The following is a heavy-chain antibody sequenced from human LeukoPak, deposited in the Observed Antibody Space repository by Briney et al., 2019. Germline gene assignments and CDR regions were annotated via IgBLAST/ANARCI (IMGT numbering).Heavy chain of an antibody. D-gene: IGHD3-22*01. V-gene: IGHV3-23*01. CDR2: ISDSGDRT. Sequence: PGGSLRLSCAASGFPFSNYAMTWVSQAPGKGLERVSGISDSGDRTYYADSVKGRFTISRDNSKNMLYLQMNSLRVEDTALYYCAKGLGTSGYHDYWGQGTLVTVSS. J-gene: IGHJ4*02. CDR1: GFPFSNYA. CDR3: AKGLGTSGYHDY.